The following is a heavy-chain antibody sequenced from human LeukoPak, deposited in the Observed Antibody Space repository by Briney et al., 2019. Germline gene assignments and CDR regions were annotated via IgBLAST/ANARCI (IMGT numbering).Heavy chain of an antibody. D-gene: IGHD6-13*01. V-gene: IGHV3-53*01. CDR3: ARGGGYSSSWYEEPPFDY. CDR1: GFTVSSNY. CDR2: IYSGGST. Sequence: PGGSLRLSCAASGFTVSSNYMSWVRQAPGRGLEWVSVIYSGGSTYYADSVKGRFTISRDNSKNTLYLQMNSLRAEDTAVYYCARGGGYSSSWYEEPPFDYWGQGTLVTVSS. J-gene: IGHJ4*02.